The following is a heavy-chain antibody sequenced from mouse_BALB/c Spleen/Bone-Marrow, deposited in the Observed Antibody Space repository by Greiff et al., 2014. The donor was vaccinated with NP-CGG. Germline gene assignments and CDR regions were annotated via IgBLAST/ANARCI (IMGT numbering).Heavy chain of an antibody. J-gene: IGHJ4*01. Sequence: VQLQQSGTVLARPGGSVEMSCKASGYSFSSYWMHWGKKRPGKGLEWIGAIYPGNSDTSYNQKFKGKAKLTAVTSASTAYMELSSLTNEDSAVYYCTRGAYYDYSYYAMDYWGQGTSVTVSS. CDR1: GYSFSSYW. CDR2: IYPGNSDT. D-gene: IGHD2-4*01. CDR3: TRGAYYDYSYYAMDY. V-gene: IGHV1-5*01.